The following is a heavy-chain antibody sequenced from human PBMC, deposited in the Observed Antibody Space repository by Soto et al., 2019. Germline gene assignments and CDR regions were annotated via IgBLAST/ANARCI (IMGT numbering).Heavy chain of an antibody. J-gene: IGHJ6*02. D-gene: IGHD3-10*01. CDR2: ISGSGGST. Sequence: GGSLRLSCAASGFTFSSYAMSWVRQAPGKGLEWVSAISGSGGSTYYADSVKGRFTISRDNSKNTLYLRMNSLRAEDTAVYYCANYDYYGSGSYRFYYYGMDVWGQGTTVTVSS. V-gene: IGHV3-23*01. CDR1: GFTFSSYA. CDR3: ANYDYYGSGSYRFYYYGMDV.